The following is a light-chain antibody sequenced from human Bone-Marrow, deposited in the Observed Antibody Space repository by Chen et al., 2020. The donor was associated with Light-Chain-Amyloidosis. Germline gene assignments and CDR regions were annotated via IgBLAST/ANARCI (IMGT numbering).Light chain of an antibody. CDR2: DAS. J-gene: IGKJ5*01. Sequence: EIVLTQSPATLSLSPGERAILSCRASQSVGTYLAWYQQKPGQAPRLLIYDASHSATGIPARFSGSGSGTDFTLTLSSLEPEDFAVYYCQQRSNWHPSITFGQGTRLEMK. CDR3: QQRSNWHPSIT. V-gene: IGKV3-11*01. CDR1: QSVGTY.